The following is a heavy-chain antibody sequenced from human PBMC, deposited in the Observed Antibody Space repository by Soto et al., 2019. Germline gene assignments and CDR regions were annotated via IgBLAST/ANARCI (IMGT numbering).Heavy chain of an antibody. Sequence: GESLKISCQGSGYSFSTSWIGWVRQTPGKGLEWLGIIYPRDSDARYSPSFQGQFIISADKSINTAYLQWSSLKASDTAMYYCARHGVNVVVKSDYYFLGVGGKGTRVPFPS. J-gene: IGHJ6*03. D-gene: IGHD2-15*01. CDR3: ARHGVNVVVKSDYYFLGV. CDR1: GYSFSTSW. CDR2: IYPRDSDA. V-gene: IGHV5-51*01.